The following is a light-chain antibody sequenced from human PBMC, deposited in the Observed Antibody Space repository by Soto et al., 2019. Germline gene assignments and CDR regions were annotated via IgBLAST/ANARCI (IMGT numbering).Light chain of an antibody. Sequence: QSALTQPASVSGSPGQSITISCTGTSSDVGGYNYVSWYQQHPGKAPKLMIYDVSNRPSGVSNRFSGSKSANTASLTISGLQAEDEADYYCSSYTSSRAYVFGIGTKLTVL. CDR3: SSYTSSRAYV. V-gene: IGLV2-14*01. CDR2: DVS. CDR1: SSDVGGYNY. J-gene: IGLJ1*01.